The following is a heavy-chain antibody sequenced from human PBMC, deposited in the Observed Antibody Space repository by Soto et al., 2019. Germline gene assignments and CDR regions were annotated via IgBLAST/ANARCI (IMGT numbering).Heavy chain of an antibody. J-gene: IGHJ6*03. V-gene: IGHV5-51*01. CDR3: ARLRLVGRDYYYYMDV. D-gene: IGHD6-19*01. CDR2: IYPGDSDT. CDR1: GYSFTSYW. Sequence: GESLKISCKGSGYSFTSYWIGWVRQMPGKGLEWMGIIYPGDSDTRYSPSFQGQVTISADKSISTAYLKWNSLKASDTAMYYCARLRLVGRDYYYYMDVWGKGTTVTVSS.